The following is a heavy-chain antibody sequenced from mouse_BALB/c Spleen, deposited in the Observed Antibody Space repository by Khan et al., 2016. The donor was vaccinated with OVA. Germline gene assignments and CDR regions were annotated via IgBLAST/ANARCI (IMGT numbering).Heavy chain of an antibody. CDR3: ARYDYDDYFDS. CDR1: GYTFTNYG. V-gene: IGHV9-3-1*01. CDR2: INPYTGEP. Sequence: QLQLVQPGPELKKPGETVKISCKASGYTFTNYGMNWVKQAPGKGLKWMGWINPYTGEPTYVDDFKGRFVFSLETSASTAYLQINNLKNEDTATXFCARYDYDDYFDSWSQGTTLTVSS. D-gene: IGHD2-4*01. J-gene: IGHJ2*01.